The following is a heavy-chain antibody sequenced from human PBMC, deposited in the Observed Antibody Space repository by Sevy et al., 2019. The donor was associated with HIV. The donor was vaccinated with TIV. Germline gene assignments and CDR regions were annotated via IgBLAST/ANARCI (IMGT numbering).Heavy chain of an antibody. CDR3: AKDKGYCSGGSCSLFDY. CDR2: ISGSGGST. D-gene: IGHD2-15*01. V-gene: IGHV3-23*01. J-gene: IGHJ4*02. Sequence: QAAGSLRLSCAASGFTFSSYAMSWVRQAPGKGLEWVSAISGSGGSTYYADSVKGRFTISRDNSKNTLYLQMNSLRAEDTAVYYCAKDKGYCSGGSCSLFDYWGQGTLVTVSS. CDR1: GFTFSSYA.